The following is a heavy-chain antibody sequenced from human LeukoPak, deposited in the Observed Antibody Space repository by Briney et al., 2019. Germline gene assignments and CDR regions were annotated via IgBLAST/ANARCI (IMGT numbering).Heavy chain of an antibody. CDR3: ARGRDIAARPLTYFDY. CDR1: GGSFSGYY. D-gene: IGHD6-6*01. V-gene: IGHV4-34*01. J-gene: IGHJ4*02. CDR2: INHSGST. Sequence: SETLSLTCAVYGGSFSGYYWSWIRQPPGKGLEWIGEINHSGSTNYNPSLKSRVTISVDTSKNQFSLKLSSVTAADTAAYYCARGRDIAARPLTYFDYWGQGTLVTVSS.